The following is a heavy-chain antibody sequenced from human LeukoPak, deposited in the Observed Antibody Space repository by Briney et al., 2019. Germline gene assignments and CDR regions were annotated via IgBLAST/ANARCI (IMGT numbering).Heavy chain of an antibody. D-gene: IGHD2-2*01. CDR1: GHTSTTYA. Sequence: ASVKVSCKASGHTSTTYAIHWVRQAPGQGLEWMGWINAGNGNIKYSQKFQGRVTITADESTSTAYMELSSLRSEDTAVYYCARGVVVPAAPHRLYYYYYYGMDVWGQGTTVTVSS. J-gene: IGHJ6*02. CDR2: INAGNGNI. V-gene: IGHV1-3*01. CDR3: ARGVVVPAAPHRLYYYYYYGMDV.